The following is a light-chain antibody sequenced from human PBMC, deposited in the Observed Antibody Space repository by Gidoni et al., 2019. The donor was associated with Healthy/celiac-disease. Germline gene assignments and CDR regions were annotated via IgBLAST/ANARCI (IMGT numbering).Light chain of an antibody. V-gene: IGLV2-14*01. CDR2: EVS. Sequence: QSALTQPASVSGTPGQSITISCTGTSRDVGGYNFVSWYQQHPGKAPKHMIYEVSNRPSGVSNRFSGSKSGNTASLTISGLQAEDEADYYCSSYTSSSPHVFGSGTKVTVL. CDR3: SSYTSSSPHV. CDR1: SRDVGGYNF. J-gene: IGLJ1*01.